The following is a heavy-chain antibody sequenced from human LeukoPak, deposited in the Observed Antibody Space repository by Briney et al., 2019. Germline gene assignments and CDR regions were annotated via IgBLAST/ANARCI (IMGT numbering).Heavy chain of an antibody. V-gene: IGHV1-2*02. Sequence: GASVKVSCKASGYTFTGYYMHWVRQAPGQGLEWMGWINPNSGGTNYAQKFQGRVTMTEDTSTDTAYMELSSLRSEDTAVYYCATDQTSGYYSAFDIWGQGTMVTVSS. CDR3: ATDQTSGYYSAFDI. CDR2: INPNSGGT. D-gene: IGHD3-22*01. CDR1: GYTFTGYY. J-gene: IGHJ3*02.